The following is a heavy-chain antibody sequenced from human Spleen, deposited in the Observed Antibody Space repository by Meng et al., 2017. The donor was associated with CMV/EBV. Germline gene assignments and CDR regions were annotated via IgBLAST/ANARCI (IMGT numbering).Heavy chain of an antibody. V-gene: IGHV4-61*02. Sequence: QAQLEEAVPGLVKPSQTLSLTCTVSGGSIGSGSYYWSWIRQPAGKGLEWIGRIYTSGSTNYNPSLKSRVTISVDTSKNQFSLKLSSVTAADTAVYYCARGSWSDPIDYWGQGTLVTVSS. J-gene: IGHJ4*02. D-gene: IGHD2-8*02. CDR1: GGSIGSGSYY. CDR2: IYTSGST. CDR3: ARGSWSDPIDY.